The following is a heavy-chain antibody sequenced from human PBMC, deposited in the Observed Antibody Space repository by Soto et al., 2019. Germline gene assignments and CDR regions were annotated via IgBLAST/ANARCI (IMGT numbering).Heavy chain of an antibody. Sequence: GESLKISCKISGYRFSSFWIAWVRQKPGKGLEWMGIIYPGDATTIYSPSFQGRLTISVDMSISTAHLQWYDLKASDSAMYYCARTAAAGKNYYGTDVWGQGTTVTVSS. J-gene: IGHJ6*02. CDR2: IYPGDATT. CDR1: GYRFSSFW. CDR3: ARTAAAGKNYYGTDV. D-gene: IGHD6-13*01. V-gene: IGHV5-51*01.